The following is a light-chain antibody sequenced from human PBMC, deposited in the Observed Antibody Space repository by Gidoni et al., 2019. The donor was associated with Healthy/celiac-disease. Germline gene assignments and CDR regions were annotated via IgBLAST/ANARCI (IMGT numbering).Light chain of an antibody. Sequence: EIVLTQSPGTLSLSPWERATLPCRASQSGSSSYLAWYQQKPGQAPRLLIYGASSRATGIPDRFSGSGSGTDFTLTISRLEPEDFAVYYCQQYGSSPWTFGQGTKVEIK. CDR3: QQYGSSPWT. CDR1: QSGSSSY. V-gene: IGKV3-20*01. CDR2: GAS. J-gene: IGKJ1*01.